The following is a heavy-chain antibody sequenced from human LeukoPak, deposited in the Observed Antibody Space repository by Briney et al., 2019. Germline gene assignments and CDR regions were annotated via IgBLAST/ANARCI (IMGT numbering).Heavy chain of an antibody. J-gene: IGHJ4*02. CDR2: IYPDDSDT. V-gene: IGHV5-51*01. D-gene: IGHD5-24*01. Sequence: GESLKISCKGSGYIFANYWIAWVRQMPGKGLEWMGIIYPDDSDTRYSPSFQGQVTISADKSIATAYLQWSSLKASDTAMYYCARPVEMATSPFDYWGQGTLATVSS. CDR3: ARPVEMATSPFDY. CDR1: GYIFANYW.